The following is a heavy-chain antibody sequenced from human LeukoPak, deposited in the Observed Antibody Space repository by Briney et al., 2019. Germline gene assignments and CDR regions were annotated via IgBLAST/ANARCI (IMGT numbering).Heavy chain of an antibody. D-gene: IGHD6-19*01. CDR2: IYYSGST. V-gene: IGHV4-59*01. J-gene: IGHJ4*02. CDR1: GGSISSYY. Sequence: PSETLSLTCTVSGGSISSYYWSWIRHPPGKGLEWIGYIYYSGSTNYNPSLKSRVTISVDTSKNQFSLKLSSVTAADTAVYYCAREAVAGTGIDYWGQGTLVTVSS. CDR3: AREAVAGTGIDY.